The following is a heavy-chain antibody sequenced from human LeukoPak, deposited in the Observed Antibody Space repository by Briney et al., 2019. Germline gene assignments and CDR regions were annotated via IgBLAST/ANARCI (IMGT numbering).Heavy chain of an antibody. CDR3: AKGGGIAAAAYYYMDV. CDR2: ISGSGGTT. V-gene: IGHV3-23*01. Sequence: GGSLRLSCAASGFTFSSYAMSWVRQAPGKGLEWVSAISGSGGTTYYADSVKGRFTISRDNSKNTLYLQMKSLRAEDTAVYYCAKGGGIAAAAYYYMDVWGKGTTVTVSS. J-gene: IGHJ6*03. CDR1: GFTFSSYA. D-gene: IGHD6-13*01.